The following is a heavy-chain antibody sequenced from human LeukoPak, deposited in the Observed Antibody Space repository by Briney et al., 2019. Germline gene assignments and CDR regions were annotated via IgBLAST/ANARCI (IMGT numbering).Heavy chain of an antibody. Sequence: GASVKVSCKASGYTFTSYAMNWVRQAPGQGLEWMGWMNTNTGNPTYAQGFTGRFVFSLDTSVSTAYLQISSLKAEDTAVYYCARDPAFSPIYYYYGMDVWGQGTTVTVSS. CDR1: GYTFTSYA. CDR3: ARDPAFSPIYYYYGMDV. J-gene: IGHJ6*02. CDR2: MNTNTGNP. V-gene: IGHV7-4-1*02.